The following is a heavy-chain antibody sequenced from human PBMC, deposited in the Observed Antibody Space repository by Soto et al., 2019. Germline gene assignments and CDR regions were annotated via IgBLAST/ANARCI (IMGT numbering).Heavy chain of an antibody. D-gene: IGHD6-19*01. CDR2: ISGSGGST. CDR1: GFTFSSYA. V-gene: IGHV3-23*01. Sequence: PGGSLRLSCAASGFTFSSYAMSWVRQAPGKGLGWVSAISGSGGSTYYADSVKGRFTISRDNSKNTLYLQMNSLRAEDTAVYYCAKAPSSSGWYFDYWGQGTLVTVSS. CDR3: AKAPSSSGWYFDY. J-gene: IGHJ4*02.